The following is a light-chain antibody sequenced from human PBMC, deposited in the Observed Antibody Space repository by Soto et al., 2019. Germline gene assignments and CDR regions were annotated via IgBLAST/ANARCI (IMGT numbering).Light chain of an antibody. CDR2: GPS. CDR1: QSISSN. CDR3: QQYNSYSRT. V-gene: IGKV3-15*01. J-gene: IGKJ1*01. Sequence: EIVMTQSPATLSVSPGERATLSCRASQSISSNLAWYQQKPGQAPRLLIYGPSTRATGIPARFSGSGSGTEFTLTISSLQSDDFATYYCQQYNSYSRTFGQGTKV.